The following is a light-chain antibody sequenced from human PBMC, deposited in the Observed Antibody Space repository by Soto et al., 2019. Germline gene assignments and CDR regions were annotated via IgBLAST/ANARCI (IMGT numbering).Light chain of an antibody. V-gene: IGKV3-20*01. CDR2: GAS. CDR3: QQYGSSPMYT. J-gene: IGKJ2*01. CDR1: QSVNSN. Sequence: EFVLTQSPATLSVSPGERATLSCRASQSVNSNLAWYQQKPGQAPRLLIHGASTRATAIPDRFSGSGSGTDFTLSISRLEPEDSAVYYCQQYGSSPMYTFGQGTKVDIK.